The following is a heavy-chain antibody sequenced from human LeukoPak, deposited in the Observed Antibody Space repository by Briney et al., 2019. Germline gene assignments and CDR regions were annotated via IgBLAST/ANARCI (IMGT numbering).Heavy chain of an antibody. CDR1: GFTFSSYA. V-gene: IGHV3-30-3*01. J-gene: IGHJ6*02. CDR2: ISYDGSNK. Sequence: GGSLRLSCAASGFTFSSYAMHWVRQAPGKGLEWVAVISYDGSNKYYADSVKGRFTISRDNAKNSLYLQMNSLRAEDTAVYYCARSSDYDFWSGYGYGMDVWGQGTTVTVSS. CDR3: ARSSDYDFWSGYGYGMDV. D-gene: IGHD3-3*01.